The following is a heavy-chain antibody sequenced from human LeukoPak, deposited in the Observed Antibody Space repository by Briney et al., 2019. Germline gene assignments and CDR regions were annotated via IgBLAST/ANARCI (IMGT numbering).Heavy chain of an antibody. D-gene: IGHD3-9*01. CDR2: ISGDGGST. V-gene: IGHV3-43*02. Sequence: GGSLRLSCAASGFTFDDYAMHWVRQAPGKGLEWVSLISGDGGSTYYADSVKGRFTISRDNSKNSLYLQMNSLRAEDTAVYYCAGQYHDVLTGYRPLDYWGQGTLVTVSS. J-gene: IGHJ4*02. CDR3: AGQYHDVLTGYRPLDY. CDR1: GFTFDDYA.